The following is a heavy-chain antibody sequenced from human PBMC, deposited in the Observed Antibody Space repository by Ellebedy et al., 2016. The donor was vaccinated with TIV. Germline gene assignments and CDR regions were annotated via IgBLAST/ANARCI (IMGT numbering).Heavy chain of an antibody. V-gene: IGHV3-7*04. J-gene: IGHJ4*02. CDR3: ARGVSMYTSNIWFDFDY. CDR1: GFTFGNYW. Sequence: PGGSLRLSCAVSGFTFGNYWMNWVRQAPGKGLEWVANIKQDGSEKFHADSVKGRFTISRDNAKNGLYLQMNRLTADDTAVYYCARGVSMYTSNIWFDFDYWGPGTLVTVSS. D-gene: IGHD6-13*01. CDR2: IKQDGSEK.